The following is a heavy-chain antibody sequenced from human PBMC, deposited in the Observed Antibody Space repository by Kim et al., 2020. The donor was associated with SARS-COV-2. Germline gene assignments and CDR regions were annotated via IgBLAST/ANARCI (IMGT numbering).Heavy chain of an antibody. D-gene: IGHD5-18*01. CDR2: IIRSGDNT. J-gene: IGHJ4*02. CDR3: AKSLLGFSYGKIAF. CDR1: GFTFSTYA. Sequence: GGSLRLSCAASGFTFSTYAMNWVRQAPGKGLEWVSSIIRSGDNTYYADSVKGRFSISRDNSRSTLYLQMSSLRAEDTAVYYCAKSLLGFSYGKIAFWGQG. V-gene: IGHV3-23*01.